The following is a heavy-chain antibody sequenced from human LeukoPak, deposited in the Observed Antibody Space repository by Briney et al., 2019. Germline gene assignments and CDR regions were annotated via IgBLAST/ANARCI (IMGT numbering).Heavy chain of an antibody. CDR3: ARDGAGDTPFDY. V-gene: IGHV1-3*03. CDR1: GYTFTSYA. CDR2: INAGNGNT. Sequence: ASVKVSCKASGYTFTSYAMHWVRQAPGQRLEWMGWINAGNGNTKYSQKFQGRVTITRDTSASTAYMELSSLRSEDMAVYYCARDGAGDTPFDYWGQGTLVTVSS. D-gene: IGHD3-9*01. J-gene: IGHJ4*02.